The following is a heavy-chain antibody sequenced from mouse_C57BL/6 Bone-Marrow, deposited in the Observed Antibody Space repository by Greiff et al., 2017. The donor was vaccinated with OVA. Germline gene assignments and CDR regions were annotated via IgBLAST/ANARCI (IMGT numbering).Heavy chain of an antibody. CDR3: TTRGPYAMDY. CDR2: IDPENGDT. Sequence: EVKLEESGAELVRPGASVKLSCTASGFNIKDDYMHWVKQRPEQGLEWIGWIDPENGDTEYASKFQGKATITADTSSNTAYLQLSSLTSEDTAVYYCTTRGPYAMDYWGQGTSVTVSS. CDR1: GFNIKDDY. V-gene: IGHV14-4*01. J-gene: IGHJ4*01.